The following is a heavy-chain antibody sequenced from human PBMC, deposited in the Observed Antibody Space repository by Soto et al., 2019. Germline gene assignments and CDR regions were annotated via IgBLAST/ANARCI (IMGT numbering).Heavy chain of an antibody. CDR1: GYTFSNHA. V-gene: IGHV1-3*04. CDR3: ARVDCGGDCYLIDY. J-gene: IGHJ4*02. CDR2: INIGSGNT. D-gene: IGHD2-21*02. Sequence: ASVKVSCKASGYTFSNHAIQWVRQAPGQRLEWMGWINIGSGNTRYSQKFQGRVTISRDTSASTAYMELSSLSSEDTAVYYCARVDCGGDCYLIDYWGPGTLVTVSS.